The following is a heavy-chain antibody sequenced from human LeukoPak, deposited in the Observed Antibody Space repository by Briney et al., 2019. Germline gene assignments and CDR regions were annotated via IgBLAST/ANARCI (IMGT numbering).Heavy chain of an antibody. Sequence: SETLSLTCAVYGGSFSDYYWSWIRQPPGKRLEWIGEINHSGSTNYNPSLKSRVTISVDTSKNQFSLKLSSVTAADTAVYYCARADYGLKYYFDYWGQGTLVTVSS. V-gene: IGHV4-34*01. CDR1: GGSFSDYY. D-gene: IGHD4-17*01. J-gene: IGHJ4*02. CDR2: INHSGST. CDR3: ARADYGLKYYFDY.